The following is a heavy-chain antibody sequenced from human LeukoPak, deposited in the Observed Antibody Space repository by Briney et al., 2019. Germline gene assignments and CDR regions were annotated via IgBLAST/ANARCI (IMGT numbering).Heavy chain of an antibody. V-gene: IGHV3-33*01. CDR2: IWYDGSNK. CDR1: GFTFGSHG. Sequence: PGGSLRLSCAASGFTFGSHGMLWLRQAPGKGLEWVAVIWYDGSNKYYADSVKGRFTISRDNSKNTLYLQLNSLRAEDTAVYYCARDGTGSNSGWYIHWGQGALVTVSS. CDR3: ARDGTGSNSGWYIH. J-gene: IGHJ4*02. D-gene: IGHD6-19*01.